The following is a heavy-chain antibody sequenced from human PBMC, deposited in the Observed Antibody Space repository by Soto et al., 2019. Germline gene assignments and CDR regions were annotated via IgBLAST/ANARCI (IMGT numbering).Heavy chain of an antibody. CDR3: ARSQYYDFWSGSRPGDYYYYYMDV. Sequence: SETLSLTCAVYGGSFSGYYWSWIRQPPGKGLEWIGEINHSGSTNYNPSLKSRVTISVDTSKNQFALKLSSVTAADTAVYYCARSQYYDFWSGSRPGDYYYYYMDVWGKGTTVTVSS. CDR1: GGSFSGYY. J-gene: IGHJ6*03. D-gene: IGHD3-3*01. V-gene: IGHV4-34*01. CDR2: INHSGST.